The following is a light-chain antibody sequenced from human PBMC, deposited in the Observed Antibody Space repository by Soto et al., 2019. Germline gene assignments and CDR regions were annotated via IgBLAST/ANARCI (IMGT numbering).Light chain of an antibody. J-gene: IGKJ5*01. CDR2: GAS. V-gene: IGKV3-20*01. CDR1: QSVSITY. CDR3: QQYGSSPLIT. Sequence: EIVLTQSPGTLSLSPGERATLSCRASQSVSITYLAWYQQKPGQAPRLLIYGASSRANGIPVRFSGSGSGTDFTLTISRLGHEGVAVYYCQQYGSSPLITFGQGTRLEIK.